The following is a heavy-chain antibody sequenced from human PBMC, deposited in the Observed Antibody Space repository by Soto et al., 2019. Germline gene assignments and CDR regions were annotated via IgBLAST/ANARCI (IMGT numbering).Heavy chain of an antibody. Sequence: QVQLVQSGAEVKKPGSSVKVSCKASGGTFSSYAINWVRQAPGQGLEWMGGIIRIFGTPDYAQMFKGRVTRTAVETTSTAYMEPSSRRTEVTAVFYRGSQRNNEYYCCGMDVWSQGTTVTVSS. CDR1: GGTFSSYA. J-gene: IGHJ6*02. CDR3: GSQRNNEYYCCGMDV. CDR2: IIRIFGTP. V-gene: IGHV1-69*12. D-gene: IGHD1-1*01.